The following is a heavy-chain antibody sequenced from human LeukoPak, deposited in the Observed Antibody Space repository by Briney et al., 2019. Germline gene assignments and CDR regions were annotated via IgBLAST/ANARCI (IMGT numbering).Heavy chain of an antibody. V-gene: IGHV3-30*18. CDR2: ISYDGSNK. D-gene: IGHD3-16*01. CDR3: AKDLGMESYDYVWGKLGY. Sequence: GRSLRLSCAASGFTFSTYGTHWVRQAPGKGLEWVADISYDGSNKYYADSVKGRFTISRDNSKNTLYLQMNSLRAEDTAVYYCAKDLGMESYDYVWGKLGYWGQGTLVTVSS. CDR1: GFTFSTYG. J-gene: IGHJ4*02.